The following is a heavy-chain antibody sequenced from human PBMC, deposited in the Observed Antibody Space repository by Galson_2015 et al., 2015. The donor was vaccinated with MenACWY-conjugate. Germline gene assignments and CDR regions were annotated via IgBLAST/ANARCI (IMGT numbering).Heavy chain of an antibody. CDR3: AKAWWRWLQFPGDAFDI. V-gene: IGHV3-23*01. CDR2: ISGSGGST. D-gene: IGHD5-24*01. J-gene: IGHJ3*02. Sequence: SLRLSCAASGFTFSSYAMSWVRQAPGKGLEWVSAISGSGGSTYYADSVKGRFTISRDNSKNTLYLQMNSLRAEDTAVYYCAKAWWRWLQFPGDAFDIWGQGTMVPVSS. CDR1: GFTFSSYA.